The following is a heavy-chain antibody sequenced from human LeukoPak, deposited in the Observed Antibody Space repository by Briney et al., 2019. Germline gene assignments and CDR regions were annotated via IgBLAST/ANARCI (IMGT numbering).Heavy chain of an antibody. Sequence: GGSLRHSCAASGFTFSSYNMDWVRQAPGKGLEWVSFIDSSSRYIYQADSVKGRFTISRDNAKSSVFLQMNSLRAEDTAVYYCARVGGHCTSTSCPPPDYWGQGTLVTVSS. CDR1: GFTFSSYN. CDR3: ARVGGHCTSTSCPPPDY. J-gene: IGHJ4*02. D-gene: IGHD2-2*01. V-gene: IGHV3-21*01. CDR2: IDSSSRYI.